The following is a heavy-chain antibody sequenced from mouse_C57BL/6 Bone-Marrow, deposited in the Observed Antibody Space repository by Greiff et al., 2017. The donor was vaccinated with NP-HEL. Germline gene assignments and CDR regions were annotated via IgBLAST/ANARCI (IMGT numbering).Heavy chain of an antibody. D-gene: IGHD1-1*01. Sequence: QVQLQQPGTELVKPGASVKLSCKASGYTFTRYWMHWVKQRPGQGLEWIGNINPSNGGTNYNEKFKSKATLTVDKSSSTAYMQLSSLTSEDAAVYYCARRDYYGSSYGWYFDVWGTGTTVTVSS. CDR3: ARRDYYGSSYGWYFDV. V-gene: IGHV1-53*01. CDR1: GYTFTRYW. J-gene: IGHJ1*03. CDR2: INPSNGGT.